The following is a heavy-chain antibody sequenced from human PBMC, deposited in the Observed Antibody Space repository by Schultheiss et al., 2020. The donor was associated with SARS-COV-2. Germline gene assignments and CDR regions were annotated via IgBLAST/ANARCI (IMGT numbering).Heavy chain of an antibody. V-gene: IGHV3-30*18. Sequence: GGSLRLSCAASGLPFSAYGMHWVRQAPGKGLEWMAIIAYDGSNKNYADSVRGRFTISRDNSKNTLYLQMNSLRAEDTAVYYCAKDNIAVAGTGYYYYGMDVWGQGTTVTVSS. D-gene: IGHD6-19*01. CDR3: AKDNIAVAGTGYYYYGMDV. CDR2: IAYDGSNK. CDR1: GLPFSAYG. J-gene: IGHJ6*02.